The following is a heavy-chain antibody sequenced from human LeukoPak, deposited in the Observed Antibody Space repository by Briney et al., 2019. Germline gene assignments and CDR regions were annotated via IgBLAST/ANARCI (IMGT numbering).Heavy chain of an antibody. CDR2: IIPIFGTA. V-gene: IGHV1-69*01. J-gene: IGHJ5*02. D-gene: IGHD2-2*02. CDR1: GGTFSSYA. CDR3: AREGTALGCSSTSCNRDPKNWFDP. Sequence: GSSVKVSCKASGGTFSSYAISWVRQAPGQGLEWMGGIIPIFGTANYAQKFQGRVTITPDESTSTAYMELSSLRSEDTAVYYCAREGTALGCSSTSCNRDPKNWFDPWGQGTLVTVSS.